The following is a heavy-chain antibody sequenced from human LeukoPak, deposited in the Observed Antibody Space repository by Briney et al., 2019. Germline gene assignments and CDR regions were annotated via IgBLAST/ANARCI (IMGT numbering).Heavy chain of an antibody. CDR2: IYTSGST. CDR1: GGSISSYY. V-gene: IGHV4-4*07. CDR3: ARDGGFGEPDYFDY. Sequence: SETLSLTCTVSGGSISSYYWSWIRQPAGKGLEWIGRIYTSGSTNYNPSLKSRVTMSVDTSKNRFSLKLSSVTAADTAVYYCARDGGFGEPDYFDYWGQGTLVTVSS. J-gene: IGHJ4*02. D-gene: IGHD3-10*01.